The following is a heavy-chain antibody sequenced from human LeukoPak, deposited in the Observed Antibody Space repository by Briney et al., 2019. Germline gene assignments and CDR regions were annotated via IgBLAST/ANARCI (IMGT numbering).Heavy chain of an antibody. Sequence: QPGGPLRLSCAASGFTFSSYAMSWVRQAPGKGLEWVSAISGSGGSTYYADSVKGRFTVSRDNSKNTLYLQMNSLRAEDTAVYYCAQDGKKQIIDYWGQGTLVTVSS. J-gene: IGHJ4*02. D-gene: IGHD1-26*01. CDR1: GFTFSSYA. CDR2: ISGSGGST. V-gene: IGHV3-23*01. CDR3: AQDGKKQIIDY.